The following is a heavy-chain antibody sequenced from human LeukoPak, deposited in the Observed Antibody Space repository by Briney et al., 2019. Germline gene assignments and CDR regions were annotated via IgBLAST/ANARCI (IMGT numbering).Heavy chain of an antibody. V-gene: IGHV1-8*01. CDR2: MNPGSGDT. CDR3: ARGPEWELLSFDI. D-gene: IGHD1-26*01. J-gene: IGHJ3*02. Sequence: ASVKVSCKASGYTFTTHDLTWVRQATGQGLEWMGWMNPGSGDTAYAQKFQGRVTMTRDTSMSTAYMELSSLRSEDTAVYYCARGPEWELLSFDIWGQGTMVTVSS. CDR1: GYTFTTHD.